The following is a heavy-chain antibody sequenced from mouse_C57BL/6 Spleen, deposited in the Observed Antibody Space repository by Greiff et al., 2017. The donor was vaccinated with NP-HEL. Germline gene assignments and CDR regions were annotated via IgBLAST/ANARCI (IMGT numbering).Heavy chain of an antibody. D-gene: IGHD3-3*01. J-gene: IGHJ2*01. CDR2: IDPSDSYT. CDR3: ARGGDGYYFDY. V-gene: IGHV1-50*01. Sequence: QVQLQQPGAELVKPGASVKLSCKASGYTFTSYWMQWVKQRPGQGLEWIGEIDPSDSYTNYNQTFKGKATLTVDTSSSTAYMQLSSLTSKDSAVYYCARGGDGYYFDYWGKGTTLTVSS. CDR1: GYTFTSYW.